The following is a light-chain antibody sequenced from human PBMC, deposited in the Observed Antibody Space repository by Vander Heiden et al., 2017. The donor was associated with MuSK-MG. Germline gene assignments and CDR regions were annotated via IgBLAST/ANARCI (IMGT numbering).Light chain of an antibody. V-gene: IGLV3-9*01. CDR1: SMGSKN. J-gene: IGLJ2*01. CDR2: RDS. Sequence: SYELSQPLSVPVALGPTARISCGGNSMGSKNVPWYQQKPDQAPVLVIYRDSNRPSGIPERFSGSNSGNTATLTISRAQAGDEADYYCQVWDSSTVVFGGGTKLTVL. CDR3: QVWDSSTVV.